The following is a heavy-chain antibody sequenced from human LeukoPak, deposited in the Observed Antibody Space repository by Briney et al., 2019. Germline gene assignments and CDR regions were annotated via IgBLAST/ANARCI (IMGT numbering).Heavy chain of an antibody. Sequence: SETLSLTCNVSGYSLIRGYYWGWIRQPPGKGLEWIGSVHHSGTTYYNPSLRSRVTISVDKSKNQISLEVTSVTAADTAVYYCARHLGGYFHWGQGTLVTVSS. CDR3: ARHLGGYFH. CDR1: GYSLIRGYY. CDR2: VHHSGTT. J-gene: IGHJ4*02. V-gene: IGHV4-38-2*02. D-gene: IGHD3-16*01.